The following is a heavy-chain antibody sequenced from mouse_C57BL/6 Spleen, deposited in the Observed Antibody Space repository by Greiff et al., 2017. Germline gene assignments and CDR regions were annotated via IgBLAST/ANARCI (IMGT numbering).Heavy chain of an antibody. D-gene: IGHD1-1*01. CDR1: GYTFTSYW. Sequence: VQLQQPGAELVMPGASVKLSCKASGYTFTSYWMHWVKQRPGQGLEWIGEIDPSDSYTNYNQKFKGKSTLTVDKSSSTAYMQLSSLTSEDSAVYYCARSGYYGSKNWYFDVWGAGTTVTVSS. CDR2: IDPSDSYT. CDR3: ARSGYYGSKNWYFDV. V-gene: IGHV1-69*01. J-gene: IGHJ1*01.